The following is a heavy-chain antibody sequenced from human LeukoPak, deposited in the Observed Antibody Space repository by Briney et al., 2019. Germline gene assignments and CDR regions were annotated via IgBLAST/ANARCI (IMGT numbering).Heavy chain of an antibody. CDR2: IYYSGST. V-gene: IGHV4-31*03. J-gene: IGHJ4*02. D-gene: IGHD5-12*01. CDR3: ARDGYYSLGYFDY. CDR1: GGSISSGGYY. Sequence: SQTLSLTCTVSGGSISSGGYYWSWIRQHPGTGLEWIGYIYYSGSTYYNPSLKSRVTISVDTSKNQFSLKLSSVTAADTAVYYCARDGYYSLGYFDYWGQGTLVTVSS.